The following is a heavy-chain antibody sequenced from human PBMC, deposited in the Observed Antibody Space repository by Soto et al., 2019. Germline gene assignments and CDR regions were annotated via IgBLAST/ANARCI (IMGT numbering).Heavy chain of an antibody. Sequence: GGSLRLSCAASGFTFSSYGMHWVRQAPGKGLEWVAVISYDGSNKYYADSVKGRFTISRDNSKNTLYLQMNSLRAEDTAVYYCAKDLRFLEWLLYPHGPDYWGQGTLVTVSS. J-gene: IGHJ4*02. CDR2: ISYDGSNK. D-gene: IGHD3-3*01. CDR3: AKDLRFLEWLLYPHGPDY. V-gene: IGHV3-30*18. CDR1: GFTFSSYG.